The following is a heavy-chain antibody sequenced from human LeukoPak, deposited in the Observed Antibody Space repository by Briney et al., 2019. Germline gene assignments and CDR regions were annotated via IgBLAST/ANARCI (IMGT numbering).Heavy chain of an antibody. D-gene: IGHD4-17*01. CDR1: GFTFSSYG. J-gene: IGHJ4*02. Sequence: PGGTLRLSCAASGFTFSSYGMSWVRQAPGKGLEWVSAISGSGGSTYYADSVKGRFTISRDNSKNTLYLQMNSLRAEDTAVYYCAKDYGDYFGGYWGQGTLVTVSS. CDR3: AKDYGDYFGGY. CDR2: ISGSGGST. V-gene: IGHV3-23*01.